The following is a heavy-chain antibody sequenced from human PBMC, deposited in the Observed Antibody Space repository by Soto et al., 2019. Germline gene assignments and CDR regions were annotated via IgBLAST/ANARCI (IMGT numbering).Heavy chain of an antibody. V-gene: IGHV1-69*01. CDR2: IIPIFGTA. CDR1: GGTFSSYA. J-gene: IGHJ6*02. Sequence: QVQLVQSGAEVKKPGSSVKVSCKASGGTFSSYAISWVRQAPGQGLEWMGGIIPIFGTANYAQKFQGRVTMTADESTSTAYMELSSLRSEDTAVYYCARVLGEDDDYYYYGMDVWGQGTTVTVSS. D-gene: IGHD3-10*01. CDR3: ARVLGEDDDYYYYGMDV.